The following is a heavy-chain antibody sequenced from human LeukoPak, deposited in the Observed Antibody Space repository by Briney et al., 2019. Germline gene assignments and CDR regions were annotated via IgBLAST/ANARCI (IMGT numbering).Heavy chain of an antibody. D-gene: IGHD6-6*01. V-gene: IGHV3-66*01. J-gene: IGHJ4*02. CDR3: ASGGEYSSSSGYGHDY. Sequence: GGSLRLSCAASGFTFSSYAMSWVRQAPGKGLECVSVIYSGGDTYYADSVKGRFTISRDNSKNTLYLQMNSLRAEDTAVYYCASGGEYSSSSGYGHDYWGRGTLVTVSS. CDR2: IYSGGDT. CDR1: GFTFSSYA.